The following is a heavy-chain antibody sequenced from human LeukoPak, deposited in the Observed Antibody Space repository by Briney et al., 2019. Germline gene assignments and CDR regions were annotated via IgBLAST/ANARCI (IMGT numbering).Heavy chain of an antibody. CDR3: ARLTSYYYDSSGYLDY. CDR2: INPNSGGT. J-gene: IGHJ4*02. Sequence: ASVKVPCKASGGTFTGYYMHWVRQAPGQGLEWMGWINPNSGGTNYAQKFQGRVTMTRDTSISTAYMELSRLRSDDTAVYYCARLTSYYYDSSGYLDYWGQGTLVTVSS. D-gene: IGHD3-22*01. CDR1: GGTFTGYY. V-gene: IGHV1-2*02.